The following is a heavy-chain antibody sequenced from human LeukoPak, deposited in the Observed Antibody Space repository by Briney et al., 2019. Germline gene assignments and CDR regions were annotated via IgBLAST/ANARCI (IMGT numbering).Heavy chain of an antibody. V-gene: IGHV3-7*03. CDR1: GFSFSSYY. CDR3: TRDLAAVPGPRMDV. Sequence: GGSLRLSCAASGFSFSSYYMSWVRQAPGKGLEWVALINPDGSERYYVDSVKGRFTISRDNAKNSLYLQMDSLSDDDTAMYFCTRDLAAVPGPRMDVWGQGTTVTVSS. J-gene: IGHJ6*02. CDR2: INPDGSER. D-gene: IGHD6-19*01.